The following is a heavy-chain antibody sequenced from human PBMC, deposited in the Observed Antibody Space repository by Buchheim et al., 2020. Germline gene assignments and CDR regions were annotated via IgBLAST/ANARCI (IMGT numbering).Heavy chain of an antibody. V-gene: IGHV4-59*01. CDR3: ARDLGRHLLPPDDWFDP. CDR1: GDSISSFS. D-gene: IGHD2-2*01. Sequence: QVQLQESGPGLVKPSETLSLSCTVSGDSISSFSWSWLRQPPGKGLEWIGNLNSDGGTLVNPSLKSRVTMSVDMSRSQFSLELTSVTAADTAVYYCARDLGRHLLPPDDWFDPWGQGTL. J-gene: IGHJ5*02. CDR2: LNSDGGT.